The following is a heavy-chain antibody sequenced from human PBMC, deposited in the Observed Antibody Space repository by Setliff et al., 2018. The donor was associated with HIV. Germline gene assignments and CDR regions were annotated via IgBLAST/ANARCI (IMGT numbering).Heavy chain of an antibody. J-gene: IGHJ6*04. D-gene: IGHD1-7*01. Sequence: LRLSCAASGFTFSRYEMNWVRQAPGKGLEWLSHISSTGSTIHYAASVKGRFTISRDNAKNSLYLQMNSLRAEDTAVYYCARDRLITGTTRDTYYYYGMDVWGKGTTVTVSS. CDR3: ARDRLITGTTRDTYYYYGMDV. V-gene: IGHV3-48*03. CDR1: GFTFSRYE. CDR2: ISSTGSTI.